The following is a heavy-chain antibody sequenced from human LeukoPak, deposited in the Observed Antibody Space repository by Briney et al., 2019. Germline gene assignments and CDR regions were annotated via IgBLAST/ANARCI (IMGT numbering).Heavy chain of an antibody. J-gene: IGHJ4*02. CDR2: IYTSGST. CDR3: ARPRRDGYTSPFDY. Sequence: PSETLSLTCTVSGGSISSYYWSWIRQPPGKRLEWIGYIYTSGSTNYNPSLKSRVTISVDTSKNQFSLKLRTVTAADTAVYYCARPRRDGYTSPFDYWGQGTLVTVSS. CDR1: GGSISSYY. D-gene: IGHD5-24*01. V-gene: IGHV4-4*09.